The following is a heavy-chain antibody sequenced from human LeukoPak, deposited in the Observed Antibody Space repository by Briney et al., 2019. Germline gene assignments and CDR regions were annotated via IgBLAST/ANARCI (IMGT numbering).Heavy chain of an antibody. D-gene: IGHD3-22*01. Sequence: GRSLRLSCAASGFTLSSYGMHWVRQAPGKGLEWVAVIWYDGSNKYYADSVKGRFTISRDNSENTLYLQMNSLRAEDTAVYYCAREIVYYDSSGYYLDYWGQGTLVTVSS. CDR3: AREIVYYDSSGYYLDY. CDR1: GFTLSSYG. CDR2: IWYDGSNK. J-gene: IGHJ4*02. V-gene: IGHV3-33*01.